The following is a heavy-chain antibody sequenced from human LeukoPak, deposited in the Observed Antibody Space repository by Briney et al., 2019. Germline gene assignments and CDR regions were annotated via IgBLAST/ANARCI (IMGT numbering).Heavy chain of an antibody. V-gene: IGHV3-9*01. J-gene: IGHJ4*02. D-gene: IGHD2-2*01. Sequence: LRFYCAASAFTCDDYSMQWDRPGQGKELKWGISTSRDSTSNGYKDSVKGRFTISRDNAKNSLSLQMNSLRAEDAALYYCAKGAHGTLPAPFDYWGQGTLVTVSS. CDR1: AFTCDDYS. CDR3: AKGAHGTLPAPFDY. CDR2: TSRDSTSN.